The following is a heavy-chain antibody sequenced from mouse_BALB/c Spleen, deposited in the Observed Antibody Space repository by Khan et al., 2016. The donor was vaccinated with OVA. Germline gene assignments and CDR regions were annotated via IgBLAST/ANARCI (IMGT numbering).Heavy chain of an antibody. V-gene: IGHV5-9-1*01. Sequence: EVELVESGGGLVKPGGSLKLSCAASGFTFSSYAMSWVRQTPEKRLEWVATISSGGSYTYYPDSVQGRFTNSRDNARNTLYVQMSSLRSEDTAIYYCARTAWGYFDYWGQGTTLTVSS. CDR2: ISSGGSYT. CDR3: ARTAWGYFDY. J-gene: IGHJ2*01. D-gene: IGHD1-2*01. CDR1: GFTFSSYA.